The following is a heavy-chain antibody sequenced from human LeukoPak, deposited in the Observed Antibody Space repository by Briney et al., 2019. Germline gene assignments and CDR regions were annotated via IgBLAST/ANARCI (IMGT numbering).Heavy chain of an antibody. D-gene: IGHD3-9*01. CDR2: INPNSGGT. CDR3: ARTPYYDILTGYAVQRYSYYMDV. J-gene: IGHJ6*03. CDR1: GYTFTGYY. V-gene: IGHV1-2*02. Sequence: GASVKVSCKASGYTFTGYYMHWVRQAPGQGLEWMGWINPNSGGTNYAQKFQGRVTMTRDTSISTAYMELSSLRSEDTAVYYCARTPYYDILTGYAVQRYSYYMDVWGKGTTVTVSS.